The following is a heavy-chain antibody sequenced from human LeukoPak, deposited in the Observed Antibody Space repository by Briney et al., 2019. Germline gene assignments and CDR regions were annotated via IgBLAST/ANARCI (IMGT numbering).Heavy chain of an antibody. CDR3: ARGTPIWEYVFDY. Sequence: ASVKVSCKASGYTFTGYYMHWVRQAPGQGLEWMGWINPNSGDTHYAQKFQGRVTMTRDTSISTAYMELSRLRSDDTAVYYCARGTPIWEYVFDYWGQGTLVTVSS. D-gene: IGHD1-1*01. CDR2: INPNSGDT. J-gene: IGHJ4*02. V-gene: IGHV1-2*02. CDR1: GYTFTGYY.